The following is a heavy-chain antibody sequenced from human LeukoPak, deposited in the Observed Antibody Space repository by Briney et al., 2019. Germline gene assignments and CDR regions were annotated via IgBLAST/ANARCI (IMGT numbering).Heavy chain of an antibody. Sequence: GGSLRLSCAAFGFTFSTYAITWVCQGPGKGLEWVSAIRPDGDRTYYANSVRGRFTISRDNSKDTVYLQINGLRVEDTAVYYCAREQSGTRGWYTVDYWGQGTLVTVSS. CDR1: GFTFSTYA. J-gene: IGHJ4*02. CDR3: AREQSGTRGWYTVDY. D-gene: IGHD6-19*01. CDR2: IRPDGDRT. V-gene: IGHV3-23*01.